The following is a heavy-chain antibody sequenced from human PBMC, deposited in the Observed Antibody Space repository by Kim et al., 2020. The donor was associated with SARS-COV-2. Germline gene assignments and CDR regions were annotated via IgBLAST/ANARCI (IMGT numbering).Heavy chain of an antibody. J-gene: IGHJ4*02. D-gene: IGHD2-2*01. CDR3: ARLRYCSSTSCLRDTAIGGYYFDY. Sequence: SETLSLTCAVYGGSFSGYYWSWIRQPPGKGLEWIGEINHSGSTNYNPSLKSRVTISVDTSKNQFSLKLSSVTAEDTAVYYCARLRYCSSTSCLRDTAIGGYYFDYWGQGTLVTVSS. CDR1: GGSFSGYY. V-gene: IGHV4-34*01. CDR2: INHSGST.